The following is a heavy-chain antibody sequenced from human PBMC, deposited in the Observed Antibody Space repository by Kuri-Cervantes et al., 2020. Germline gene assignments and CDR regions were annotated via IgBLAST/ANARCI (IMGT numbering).Heavy chain of an antibody. CDR3: VRVGIPAAGRIWYDY. CDR2: ISYDGSSK. V-gene: IGHV3-30*14. D-gene: IGHD6-13*01. J-gene: IGHJ4*02. Sequence: LSLTCAASGFTFSSYAMHWVRQAPGKGLEWVAVISYDGSSKNYADSVKGRFTIARDNAQRSLYLEMNSLRAEDTAVYYCVRVGIPAAGRIWYDYWGQGTLVTVSS. CDR1: GFTFSSYA.